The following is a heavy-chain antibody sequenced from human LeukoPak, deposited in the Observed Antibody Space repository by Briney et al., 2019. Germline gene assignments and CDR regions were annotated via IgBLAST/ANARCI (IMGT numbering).Heavy chain of an antibody. Sequence: GRSLRLSCAASGFTFDDYAMHWVRQAPGKGLEWVSGISWNSGSIGYAGSVKGRFTISRDNAKSSLYLQMNSLRAEDMALYYCAKANYDILTGYIDYWGQGTLVTVSS. CDR1: GFTFDDYA. CDR3: AKANYDILTGYIDY. CDR2: ISWNSGSI. J-gene: IGHJ4*02. V-gene: IGHV3-9*03. D-gene: IGHD3-9*01.